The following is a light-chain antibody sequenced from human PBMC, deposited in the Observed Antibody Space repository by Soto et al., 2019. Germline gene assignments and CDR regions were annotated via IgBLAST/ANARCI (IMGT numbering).Light chain of an antibody. CDR3: QQYETWNLT. J-gene: IGKJ4*01. V-gene: IGKV3D-15*01. Sequence: EIVMTQSPDTLSVSPGERATLSCRASQSVRAHLAWFQQKPGQAPRLLIYGESTRATTTPARFSGSGSGTEFTLTISSLQPEDFAVYYCQQYETWNLTCGGETKVNI. CDR2: GES. CDR1: QSVRAH.